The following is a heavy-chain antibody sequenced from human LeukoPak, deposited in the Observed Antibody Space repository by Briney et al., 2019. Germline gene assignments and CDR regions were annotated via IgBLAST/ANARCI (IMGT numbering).Heavy chain of an antibody. CDR1: GGSISSYY. D-gene: IGHD6-19*01. V-gene: IGHV4-4*07. CDR3: ARATSGWYYYYFDY. CDR2: IYTTGST. Sequence: SETLSLTCTVSGGSISSYYWSWIRQPAGKGLEWIGRIYTTGSTNYNPSLKSRVTMSVDTSKNQFSLKLNSVTAADTAVYYCARATSGWYYYYFDYWGQGTLVTVSS. J-gene: IGHJ4*02.